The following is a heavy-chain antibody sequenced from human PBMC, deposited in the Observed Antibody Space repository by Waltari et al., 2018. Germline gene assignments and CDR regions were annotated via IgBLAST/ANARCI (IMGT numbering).Heavy chain of an antibody. V-gene: IGHV1-69*05. Sequence: QVQLVQSGAEVKKPGSSVKVSCKASGGTFSSYAISWVRQAPGPGLEWMGGIIPIFGTANYAQKFQGRVTITTDESTSTAYMELSSLRSEDTAVYYCAREWGIAVAGTNYYYYMDVWGKGTTVTVSS. CDR3: AREWGIAVAGTNYYYYMDV. CDR1: GGTFSSYA. J-gene: IGHJ6*03. D-gene: IGHD6-19*01. CDR2: IIPIFGTA.